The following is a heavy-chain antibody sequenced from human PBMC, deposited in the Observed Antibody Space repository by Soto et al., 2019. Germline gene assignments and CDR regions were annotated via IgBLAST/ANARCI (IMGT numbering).Heavy chain of an antibody. J-gene: IGHJ4*02. D-gene: IGHD3-3*01. V-gene: IGHV4-34*01. CDR2: INHSGST. CDR3: ARGPRRGRPNYDFWSGQHFDY. CDR1: GGSFSGYY. Sequence: SETLSLTCAVYGGSFSGYYWSWIRQPPGKGLEWIGEINHSGSTNYNPSLKSRVTISVDTSKNQFSLKLSSVTAADTAVYYCARGPRRGRPNYDFWSGQHFDYWGQGTLVTVSS.